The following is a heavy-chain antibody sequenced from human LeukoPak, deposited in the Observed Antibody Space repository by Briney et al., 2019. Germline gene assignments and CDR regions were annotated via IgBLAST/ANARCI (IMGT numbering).Heavy chain of an antibody. J-gene: IGHJ4*02. D-gene: IGHD2-21*02. CDR1: GFTFSSYA. V-gene: IGHV3-23*01. Sequence: GGSLRLSCAASGFTFSSYAMGWVRQAPGKGLEWVSSIKGGGGDPFYADSVRGRFTISRDNSKNTLYLQLNSLRAEDTAAYFCAKGGHDFNPFYCWGQGALVTVSS. CDR3: AKGGHDFNPFYC. CDR2: IKGGGGDP.